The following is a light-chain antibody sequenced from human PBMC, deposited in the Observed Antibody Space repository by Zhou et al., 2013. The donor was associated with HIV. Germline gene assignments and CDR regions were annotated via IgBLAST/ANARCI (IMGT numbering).Light chain of an antibody. CDR1: QSISDS. J-gene: IGKJ2*01. CDR3: QQSYAIPYT. CDR2: AAS. V-gene: IGKV1-39*01. Sequence: DIQMTQSPSSLSAFVGDRVTITCRASQSISDSLNWYQQKPGKAPKLLIYAASRLQSGVPSRFSGSGSGAELTLTISSLQSEDFATYYCQQSYAIPYTFGQGTKLEI.